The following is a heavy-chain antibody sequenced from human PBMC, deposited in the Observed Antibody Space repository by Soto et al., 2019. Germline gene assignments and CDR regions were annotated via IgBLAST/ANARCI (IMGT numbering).Heavy chain of an antibody. J-gene: IGHJ6*02. CDR2: INHSGST. V-gene: IGHV4-34*01. D-gene: IGHD3-10*01. CDR3: AREWFGELLSYYYYGMDV. Sequence: SETLSLTYAVYGGSFSGYYWSWIRQPPGKGLEWIGEINHSGSTNYNPSLKSRVAISVDTSKNQFSLKLSSVTAADTAVYYCAREWFGELLSYYYYGMDVWGQGTTVTVSS. CDR1: GGSFSGYY.